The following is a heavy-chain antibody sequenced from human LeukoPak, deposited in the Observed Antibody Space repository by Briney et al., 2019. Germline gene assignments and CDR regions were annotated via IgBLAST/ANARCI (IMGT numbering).Heavy chain of an antibody. CDR2: ISSSSSYI. D-gene: IGHD3-22*01. V-gene: IGHV3-21*01. J-gene: IGHJ4*02. CDR3: ARDSTAEYYYDSSGYYFIDY. Sequence: PGGSLRLSCAASGFTFSSYSMNWVRQAPGKGLEWVSSISSSSSYIYYADSVKGRFTISRDNAKNSLYLQMNSLRAEDTAVYYCARDSTAEYYYDSSGYYFIDYWGQGTLVTVSS. CDR1: GFTFSSYS.